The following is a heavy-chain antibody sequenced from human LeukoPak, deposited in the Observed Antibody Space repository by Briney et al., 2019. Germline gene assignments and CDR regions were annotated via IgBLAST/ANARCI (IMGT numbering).Heavy chain of an antibody. J-gene: IGHJ6*04. CDR1: GGSISSSSYY. CDR2: IYYSGST. CDR3: ARGPRITIFGVVIRKAVDV. D-gene: IGHD3-3*01. V-gene: IGHV4-39*07. Sequence: SETLSLTCTVSGGSISSSSYYWGWIRQPPGKGLEWIGSIYYSGSTYYNPSLKSRVAISVDTSKNQFSLKLSSVTAADTAVYYCARGPRITIFGVVIRKAVDVWGKGTTVTVSS.